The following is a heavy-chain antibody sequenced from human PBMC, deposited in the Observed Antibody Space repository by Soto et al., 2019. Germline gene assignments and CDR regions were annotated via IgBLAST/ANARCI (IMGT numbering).Heavy chain of an antibody. J-gene: IGHJ4*02. Sequence: SETLSLTCTVSGDSVSSYYWNWIRQSPGKELEWIGYVSFRGTTSYNPSLESRVTISVDTSKNQFSLKLSSVTAADTAVYFCARSREMYYYDNSAYYAHWGQGTLVTVSS. CDR2: VSFRGTT. D-gene: IGHD3-22*01. CDR3: ARSREMYYYDNSAYYAH. CDR1: GDSVSSYY. V-gene: IGHV4-59*02.